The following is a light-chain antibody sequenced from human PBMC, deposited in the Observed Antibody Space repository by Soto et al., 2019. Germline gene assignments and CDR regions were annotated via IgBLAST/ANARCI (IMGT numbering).Light chain of an antibody. CDR3: QQFAGS. V-gene: IGKV3-20*01. J-gene: IGKJ4*02. CDR1: QSVSSSY. Sequence: EIVLTQSPGTLSLSPGERDTLSCRAGQSVSSSYLAWYQQKPGQAPRLLIYGASSRATGIPDRFSGSGSGTDFTLNISSLQSEDFALYYCQQFAGSFGGGTKVDIK. CDR2: GAS.